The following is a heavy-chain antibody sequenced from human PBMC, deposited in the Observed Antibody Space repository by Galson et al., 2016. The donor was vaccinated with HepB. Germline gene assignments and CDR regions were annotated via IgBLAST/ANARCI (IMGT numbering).Heavy chain of an antibody. J-gene: IGHJ4*02. D-gene: IGHD3-16*02. V-gene: IGHV5-51*03. CDR1: GYNFIDYW. CDR2: IYPGDSDT. Sequence: QSGAEVKQPGESLRISCKGSGYNFIDYWIAWVRQMPGKGLEWMGIIYPGDSDTRYSPSFQGQVTFSVDKSTNTAYLQWTSLKASDTAMYHCGVGELAELSLFIDYWGQGTLV. CDR3: GVGELAELSLFIDY.